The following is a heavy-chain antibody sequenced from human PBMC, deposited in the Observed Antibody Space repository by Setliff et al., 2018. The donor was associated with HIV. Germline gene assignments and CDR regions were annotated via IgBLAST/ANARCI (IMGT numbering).Heavy chain of an antibody. J-gene: IGHJ3*02. Sequence: GGSLRLSCAASGFTFSSYAMHWVRQAPGKGQEWVAVISYDGSNKYYADSVKGRFTISRDNSKNTLYLQMNSLRAEDTAVYYCAREAVWSDAFDIWGQGTMVTVSS. D-gene: IGHD1-1*01. CDR2: ISYDGSNK. CDR1: GFTFSSYA. CDR3: AREAVWSDAFDI. V-gene: IGHV3-30-3*01.